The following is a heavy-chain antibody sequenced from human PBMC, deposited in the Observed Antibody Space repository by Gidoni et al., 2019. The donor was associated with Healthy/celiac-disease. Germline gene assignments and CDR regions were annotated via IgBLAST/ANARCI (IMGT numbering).Heavy chain of an antibody. V-gene: IGHV1-69*02. CDR3: ASDPVAYYYDSSGHTGY. D-gene: IGHD3-22*01. CDR1: GCTFSSYT. CDR2: IIPILGIA. Sequence: QVQLVQSGAEVKKPGSSVKVSCKASGCTFSSYTISWVRQAPGQGLEWMGRIIPILGIANYAQKFQGRVTITADKSTSTAYMELSSLRSEDTAVYYCASDPVAYYYDSSGHTGYWGQGTLVTVSS. J-gene: IGHJ4*02.